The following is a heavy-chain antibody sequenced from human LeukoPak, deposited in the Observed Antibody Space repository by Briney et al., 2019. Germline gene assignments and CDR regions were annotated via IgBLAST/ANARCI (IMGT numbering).Heavy chain of an antibody. CDR1: GFTFSSYW. CDR2: IKQDGSEK. Sequence: PGGSLRLSCAASGFTFSSYWMSWVRQAPGKGLEWVANIKQDGSEKYYVDSVKGRFTISRDNAKNSLYLQMNSLRAEDTAVYYCARGGGSGSYSDWYFDLWGRGTLVTVSS. V-gene: IGHV3-7*01. D-gene: IGHD3-10*01. CDR3: ARGGGSGSYSDWYFDL. J-gene: IGHJ2*01.